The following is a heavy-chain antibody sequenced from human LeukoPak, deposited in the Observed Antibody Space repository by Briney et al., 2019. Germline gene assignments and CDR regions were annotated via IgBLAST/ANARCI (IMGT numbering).Heavy chain of an antibody. CDR3: ARERGTWFDVDY. CDR1: GFTFSSYS. CDR2: ISSSSSYI. J-gene: IGHJ4*02. V-gene: IGHV3-21*01. D-gene: IGHD3-16*01. Sequence: GGSLRLSCAASGFTFSSYSMNWVRQAPGKGLEWVSSISSSSSYIYYADSVKGRFTISRDNAKNSLYLQMNSLRAEDTAVYYCARERGTWFDVDYWGQGTLVTVSS.